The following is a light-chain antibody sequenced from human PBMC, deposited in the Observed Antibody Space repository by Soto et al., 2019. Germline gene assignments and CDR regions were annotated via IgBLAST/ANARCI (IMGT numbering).Light chain of an antibody. CDR2: GAS. V-gene: IGKV1-39*01. CDR3: QQTYSSPWT. CDR1: QSFSNN. J-gene: IGKJ1*01. Sequence: DIQMTQSPSSLSASLGDRVTISCRASQSFSNNLNRYQQKAGKAPKLLIYGASSLHSVVPSRFSGSRSGTDFTLPISSLVPEDFATYYCQQTYSSPWTFGQGTKVEIK.